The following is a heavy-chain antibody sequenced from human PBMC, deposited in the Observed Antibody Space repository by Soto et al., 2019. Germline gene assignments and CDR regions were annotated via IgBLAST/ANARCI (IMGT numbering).Heavy chain of an antibody. V-gene: IGHV3-30-3*01. Sequence: PLRLYCPVSGCSVRRFAMSCVRQAPCKGLEWLAVISYEVINKYYADSVKVRFTISRENSKNTLYLQMNSLRAEDTAVYYCARAGGITMIVGVRFVYWGQATLLTVPS. CDR2: ISYEVINK. CDR3: ARAGGITMIVGVRFVY. J-gene: IGHJ4*02. D-gene: IGHD3-22*01. CDR1: GCSVRRFA.